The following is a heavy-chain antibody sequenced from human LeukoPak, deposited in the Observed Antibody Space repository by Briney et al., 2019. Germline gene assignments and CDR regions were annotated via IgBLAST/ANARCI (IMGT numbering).Heavy chain of an antibody. V-gene: IGHV1-2*02. J-gene: IGHJ4*02. CDR1: GYTFIGDY. D-gene: IGHD3-16*01. CDR3: ARVRYRLAETYIDY. Sequence: GASVKVSCKASGYTFIGDYIHWVRQAPGQGLEWMGLINPNSGDTNYAQNFQGRVTMTRDTSISTAYMELSRLRSDDTAVYYCARVRYRLAETYIDYWGQGTLVTVSS. CDR2: INPNSGDT.